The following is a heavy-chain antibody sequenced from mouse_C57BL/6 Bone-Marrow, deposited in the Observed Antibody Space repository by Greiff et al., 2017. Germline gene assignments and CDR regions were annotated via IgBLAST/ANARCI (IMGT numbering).Heavy chain of an antibody. CDR1: GYTFTDHT. Sequence: VQLVESDAELVKPGASVKISCKVSGYTFTDHTIHWMKQRPEQGLEWIGYIYPRDGSTKYNEKFKGKATLTADKSSSTAYMQLNSLTSEDSAVYFCAKDYYGSSLSYWYFDVWGTGTTVTVSS. D-gene: IGHD1-1*01. CDR2: IYPRDGST. CDR3: AKDYYGSSLSYWYFDV. V-gene: IGHV1-78*01. J-gene: IGHJ1*03.